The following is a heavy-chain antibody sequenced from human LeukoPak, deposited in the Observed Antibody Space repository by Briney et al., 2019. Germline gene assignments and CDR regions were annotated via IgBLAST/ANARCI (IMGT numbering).Heavy chain of an antibody. Sequence: GGSLRLSCAASGFTVSSNYMSWVRQAPGKGLEWVSVIYSGGSTYYADSVKGRFTISRDNSKNTLYLQMNSLRAEDTAVYYCARESYVRSYYYYYGMDVWGQGTTVTVSS. CDR1: GFTVSSNY. CDR3: ARESYVRSYYYYYGMDV. D-gene: IGHD3-10*02. CDR2: IYSGGST. J-gene: IGHJ6*02. V-gene: IGHV3-66*01.